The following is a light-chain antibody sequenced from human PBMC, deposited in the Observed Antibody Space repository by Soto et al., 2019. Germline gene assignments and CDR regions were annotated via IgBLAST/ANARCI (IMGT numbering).Light chain of an antibody. J-gene: IGLJ7*01. CDR1: SGHSSYA. CDR3: QTWGTGPAV. CDR2: LNSDGSH. V-gene: IGLV4-69*01. Sequence: QSVLTQSPSASASLGASVKLTCTLSSGHSSYAIAWHQQQPEKGPRYLMKLNSDGSHSKGDGIPDRLSGSSSGAERYLTISRLQSEDEADYYRQTWGTGPAVFGGGTQLTVL.